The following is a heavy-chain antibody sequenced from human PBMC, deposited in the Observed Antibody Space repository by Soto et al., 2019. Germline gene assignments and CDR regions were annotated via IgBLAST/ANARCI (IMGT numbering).Heavy chain of an antibody. J-gene: IGHJ4*02. V-gene: IGHV4-39*01. Sequence: PSETLSLTCTVSGGSISSSSYYWGWIRQPPGKGLEWIGSIYYSGSTYYNPSLKSRVTISVDTSKNQFSLKLSSVTAADTAVYYCARGRPILTVDYWGQGTLVTVSS. D-gene: IGHD3-9*01. CDR3: ARGRPILTVDY. CDR2: IYYSGST. CDR1: GGSISSSSYY.